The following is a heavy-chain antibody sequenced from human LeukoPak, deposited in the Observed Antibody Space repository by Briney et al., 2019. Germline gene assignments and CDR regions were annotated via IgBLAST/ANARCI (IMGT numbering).Heavy chain of an antibody. CDR1: GFTFSSYS. Sequence: PGGSLRLSCAASGFTFSSYSMNWVRQAPGKGLEWVSYISSSSSTIYYADSVKGRFTISRDNAKNSLYLQMNSLRAEDTAVYYCAREDRGYVLPPFDYWGQGTLVTVSS. V-gene: IGHV3-48*01. CDR3: AREDRGYVLPPFDY. J-gene: IGHJ4*02. CDR2: ISSSSSTI. D-gene: IGHD5-12*01.